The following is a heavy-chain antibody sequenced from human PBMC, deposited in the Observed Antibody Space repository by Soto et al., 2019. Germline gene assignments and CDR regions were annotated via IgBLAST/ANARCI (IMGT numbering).Heavy chain of an antibody. CDR3: VRIIGNSWLAS. V-gene: IGHV6-1*01. CDR1: WDSVSSNPAT. CDR2: TYYRSKWYY. D-gene: IGHD3-10*01. J-gene: IGHJ5*01. Sequence: SQSLSLTCAISWDSVSSNPATWDWIRQSQSRGLEWLGRTYYRSKWYYDYALSVKSRITINPDTSNNQLSLQLNSVTPDATAVYYCVRIIGNSWLASWGQGTLVTVSS.